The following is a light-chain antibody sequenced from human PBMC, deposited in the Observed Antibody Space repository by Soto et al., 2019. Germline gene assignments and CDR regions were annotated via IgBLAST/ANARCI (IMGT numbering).Light chain of an antibody. Sequence: EIVLTQSPATLSSFPGDRVTLSCRVSQYINTRLAWYQHRPGQAPRLLIYQTSIRAAGIPARFSASGSGTDFTPTISDVQPEDFALYYCHQRQSWPRTFGQGTKVDI. CDR2: QTS. CDR3: HQRQSWPRT. V-gene: IGKV3-11*01. CDR1: QYINTR. J-gene: IGKJ1*01.